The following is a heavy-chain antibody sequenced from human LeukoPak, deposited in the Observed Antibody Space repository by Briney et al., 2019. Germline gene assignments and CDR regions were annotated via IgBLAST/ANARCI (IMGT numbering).Heavy chain of an antibody. Sequence: PGGSLRLSCAASGFTFSSYAMSWVRQAPGKGLEWVSAISGSGGSTYYADSVKGRFAISRDNSKNTLYLQMNSLRAEDTAVYYCAKATYYYDSSGYYWEVGLDYWGQGTLVTVSS. D-gene: IGHD3-22*01. CDR1: GFTFSSYA. CDR2: ISGSGGST. V-gene: IGHV3-23*01. J-gene: IGHJ4*02. CDR3: AKATYYYDSSGYYWEVGLDY.